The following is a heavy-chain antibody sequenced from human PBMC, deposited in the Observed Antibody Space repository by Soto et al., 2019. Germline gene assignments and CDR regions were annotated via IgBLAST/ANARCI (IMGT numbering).Heavy chain of an antibody. CDR2: ISGSGGST. Sequence: PGGSLRLSCAASGFTSSSYAMSWVRQAPGKGLEWVSAISGSGGSTYYADSVKGRFTISRDNSRNTLYLQMNSLRAEDTAVYYCAKANSGLVPAAIPCRHWGQGTLVTVSS. V-gene: IGHV3-23*01. CDR3: AKANSGLVPAAIPCRH. CDR1: GFTSSSYA. J-gene: IGHJ4*02. D-gene: IGHD2-2*01.